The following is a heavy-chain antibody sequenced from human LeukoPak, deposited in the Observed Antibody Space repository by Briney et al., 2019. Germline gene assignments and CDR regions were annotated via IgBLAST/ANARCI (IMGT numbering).Heavy chain of an antibody. CDR2: ISSSSSYI. V-gene: IGHV3-21*01. CDR3: ARTRTWNYEFHY. D-gene: IGHD1-7*01. J-gene: IGHJ4*02. Sequence: PGGSLRLSCAASGFTFSSYSMNWVRQAPGKGLEWVSSISSSSSYIYYADSVKGRFTISRDNAKNSLYLQMNSLRAEDTAVYYCARTRTWNYEFHYWGQGTLVTVSS. CDR1: GFTFSSYS.